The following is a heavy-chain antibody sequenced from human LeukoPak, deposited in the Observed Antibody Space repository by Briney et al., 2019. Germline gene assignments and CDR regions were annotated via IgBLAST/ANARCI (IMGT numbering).Heavy chain of an antibody. Sequence: SETLSLTCTVSGGSISSYYWSWIRQPPGKGLEWIGYIYYSGSTNYNPSLKSRVTISVDTSKNQFSLKLSSVTAADTAVYYYARGRGYDSDYWGQGTLVTVSS. CDR3: ARGRGYDSDY. V-gene: IGHV4-59*01. CDR2: IYYSGST. CDR1: GGSISSYY. D-gene: IGHD5-12*01. J-gene: IGHJ4*02.